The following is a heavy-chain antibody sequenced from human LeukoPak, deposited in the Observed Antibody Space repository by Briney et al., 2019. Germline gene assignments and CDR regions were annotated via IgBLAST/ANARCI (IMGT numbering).Heavy chain of an antibody. CDR2: IWYDGSNK. Sequence: GGSLRLSCAASGFTFSSYGMHWVRQAPGKGLEWVAVIWYDGSNKYYADSVKGRFTISRDNSKNTLYLQMNSLRAEDTAVYYCARDAQPYSSGWYGAFDIWGQGTMVTVSS. J-gene: IGHJ3*02. CDR3: ARDAQPYSSGWYGAFDI. V-gene: IGHV3-33*01. D-gene: IGHD6-19*01. CDR1: GFTFSSYG.